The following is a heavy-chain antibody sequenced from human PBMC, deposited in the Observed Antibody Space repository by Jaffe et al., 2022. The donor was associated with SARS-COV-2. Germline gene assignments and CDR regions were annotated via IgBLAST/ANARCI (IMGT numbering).Heavy chain of an antibody. Sequence: QITLKESGPTLVKPTQTLTLTCTFSGFSLSTSGVGVGWIRQPPGKALEWLALIYWNDDKRYSPSLKSRLTITKDTSKNQVVLTMTNMDPVDTATYYCAHSDSRDRVTGPYYYYGMDVWGQGTTVTVSS. D-gene: IGHD2-21*02. V-gene: IGHV2-5*01. CDR3: AHSDSRDRVTGPYYYYGMDV. J-gene: IGHJ6*02. CDR2: IYWNDDK. CDR1: GFSLSTSGVG.